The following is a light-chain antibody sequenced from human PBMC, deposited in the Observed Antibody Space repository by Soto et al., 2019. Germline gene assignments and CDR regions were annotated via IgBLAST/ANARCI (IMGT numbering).Light chain of an antibody. CDR3: KQYNNWPLN. V-gene: IGKV3-15*01. Sequence: EIVMTQSPATLSVSPGERATLSCRASQSVSSNLAWYQQKPGQAPRLLIYGASTRATGIPARFSGSGSGTEFTLTISSLQSEDFAVYYCKQYNNWPLNFGGGTKVEIK. CDR1: QSVSSN. J-gene: IGKJ4*01. CDR2: GAS.